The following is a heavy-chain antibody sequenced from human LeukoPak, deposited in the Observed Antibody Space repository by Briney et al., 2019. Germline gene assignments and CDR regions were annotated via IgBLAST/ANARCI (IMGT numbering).Heavy chain of an antibody. CDR2: INHSGST. CDR3: ARVVEWLVLDYYYYMDV. CDR1: GGSFSGYY. Sequence: SETLSLTCAVYGGSFSGYYWSWIRQPPGKGLEWIGEINHSGSTNYNPSLKSRVTISVDTSKNQFSLKLRSVTAADTAVYYCARVVEWLVLDYYYYMDVWGKGTTVTVSS. J-gene: IGHJ6*03. V-gene: IGHV4-34*01. D-gene: IGHD6-19*01.